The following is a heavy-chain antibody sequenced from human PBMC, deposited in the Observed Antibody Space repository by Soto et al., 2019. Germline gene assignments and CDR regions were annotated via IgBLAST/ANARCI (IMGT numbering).Heavy chain of an antibody. J-gene: IGHJ4*02. Sequence: GASVKVSCKASGGTFSSYAISWVRQAPGQGLEWMGGIIPIFGTANYAQKFQGRVTITADESTSTAYMELSSLRSEDTAVYYCARVRVRFLEWLGSEGWGQGTLVTVS. CDR1: GGTFSSYA. D-gene: IGHD3-3*01. CDR2: IIPIFGTA. CDR3: ARVRVRFLEWLGSEG. V-gene: IGHV1-69*13.